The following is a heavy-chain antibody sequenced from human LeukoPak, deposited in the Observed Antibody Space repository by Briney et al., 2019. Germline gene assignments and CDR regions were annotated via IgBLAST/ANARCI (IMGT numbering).Heavy chain of an antibody. CDR1: GFTFSSYS. CDR2: ISSSSSYI. Sequence: PGGSLRLSCAASGFTFSSYSMNWVRQAPGKGLEWVSSISSSSSYIYYADSVKGRFTISRDNAKNSLYLQMNSLRAEDTAVYYCARRRVWGEPFDYWGQGTLVTVSS. V-gene: IGHV3-21*01. D-gene: IGHD4/OR15-4a*01. CDR3: ARRRVWGEPFDY. J-gene: IGHJ4*02.